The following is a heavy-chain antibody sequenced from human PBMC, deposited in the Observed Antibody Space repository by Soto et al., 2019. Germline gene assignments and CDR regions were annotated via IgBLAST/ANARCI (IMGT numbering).Heavy chain of an antibody. V-gene: IGHV4-59*01. D-gene: IGHD1-26*01. CDR1: SGSIGTYY. CDR3: ARGRRSSGRHDASDI. CDR2: IDYSGST. J-gene: IGHJ3*02. Sequence: PSETLSLTCTVSSGSIGTYYWNWIRQPPGKGLEWIAYIDYSGSTNSNPSLKSRLTISIDTSKDQFSLKLSSVTAADTAVYYCARGRRSSGRHDASDIWGQGTMVTVSS.